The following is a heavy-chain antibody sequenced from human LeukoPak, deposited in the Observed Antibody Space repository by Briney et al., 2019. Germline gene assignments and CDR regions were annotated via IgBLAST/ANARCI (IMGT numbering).Heavy chain of an antibody. CDR3: AKDLRTQYRFLDAFDI. CDR2: ISGSGGST. V-gene: IGHV3-23*01. J-gene: IGHJ3*02. Sequence: GGSLRLSCTASGFKFDDYGMTWVRQAPGKGLEWVSAISGSGGSTDYADSVRGRFTISRDNSKNTLYLQMNNLRAEETALYYCAKDLRTQYRFLDAFDIWGQGTMVTVSS. CDR1: GFKFDDYG. D-gene: IGHD2-21*01.